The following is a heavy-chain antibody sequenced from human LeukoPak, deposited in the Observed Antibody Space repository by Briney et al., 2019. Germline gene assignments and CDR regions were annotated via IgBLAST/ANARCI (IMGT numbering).Heavy chain of an antibody. J-gene: IGHJ4*02. D-gene: IGHD2-2*01. CDR2: INPNSGGT. V-gene: IGHV1-2*06. Sequence: ASVKVSCKASGYTFTGYYMHWVRQAPGQGLEWMGRINPNSGGTNYAQKFQGRVTMTRDTSISTAYMELSRLRSDDTAVYYCARGGDRCSSTSCYPYYFDYWGQGTLVTVSS. CDR3: ARGGDRCSSTSCYPYYFDY. CDR1: GYTFTGYY.